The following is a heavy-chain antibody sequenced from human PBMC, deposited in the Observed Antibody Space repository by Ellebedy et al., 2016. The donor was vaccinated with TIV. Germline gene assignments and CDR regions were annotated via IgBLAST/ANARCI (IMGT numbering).Heavy chain of an antibody. Sequence: SETLSLTCTVSGGSVSSGSHYWNWIRQPPGKGLEWIGYSYYIGTTNYNPSLKSRVTISEDTSKNQFSLSLRFVTAADTAVYYCAGGSYTPYGMDVWGRGTTVIVSS. CDR1: GGSVSSGSHY. CDR2: SYYIGTT. V-gene: IGHV4-61*01. CDR3: AGGSYTPYGMDV. J-gene: IGHJ6*02. D-gene: IGHD1-26*01.